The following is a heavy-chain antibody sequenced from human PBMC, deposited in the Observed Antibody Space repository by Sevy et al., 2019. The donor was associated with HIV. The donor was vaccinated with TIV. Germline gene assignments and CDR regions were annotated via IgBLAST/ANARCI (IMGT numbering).Heavy chain of an antibody. CDR3: ARDHVKDGDLGDYYYFAMDV. V-gene: IGHV3-11*01. J-gene: IGHJ6*02. CDR1: GFTFSDYY. CDR2: ISGSDGII. Sequence: GGSLRLSCAASGFTFSDYYMSWIRQAPGKGLEWISYISGSDGIIYYADSVKGRFTVSRENSKNSLYLQMSSLRAEVTAVYYCARDHVKDGDLGDYYYFAMDVWGQGTTVTVSS. D-gene: IGHD4-17*01.